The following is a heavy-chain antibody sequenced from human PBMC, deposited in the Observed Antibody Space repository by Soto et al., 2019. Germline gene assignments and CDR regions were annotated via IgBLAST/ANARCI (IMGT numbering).Heavy chain of an antibody. Sequence: GGSLRLSCAASGFTFSSYGMHWVRQAPGKGLEWVAVISYDGSNKYYADSVKGRFTISRDNSKNKLYLQMNSLRAEDTAVYYCAKDPRPGKNIAAAGTPLNYYYYGMDVWGQGTTVTVSS. CDR2: ISYDGSNK. CDR1: GFTFSSYG. CDR3: AKDPRPGKNIAAAGTPLNYYYYGMDV. V-gene: IGHV3-30*18. J-gene: IGHJ6*02. D-gene: IGHD6-13*01.